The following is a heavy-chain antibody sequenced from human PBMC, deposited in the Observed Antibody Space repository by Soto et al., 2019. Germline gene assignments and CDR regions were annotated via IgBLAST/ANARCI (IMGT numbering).Heavy chain of an antibody. V-gene: IGHV3-33*01. Sequence: PGGSLRLSCAASGFTFSSYGMHWVRQAPGKGLEWVAVIWYDGSNKFYADSVKGRFTISRDNSKNTLYLQMNSLRAEDTAVYYCARDLVGATTAYYFDYWGQGTLVTVSS. CDR2: IWYDGSNK. CDR3: ARDLVGATTAYYFDY. CDR1: GFTFSSYG. J-gene: IGHJ4*02. D-gene: IGHD1-26*01.